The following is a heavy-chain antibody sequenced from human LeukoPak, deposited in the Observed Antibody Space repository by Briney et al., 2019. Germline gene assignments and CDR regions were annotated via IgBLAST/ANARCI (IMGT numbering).Heavy chain of an antibody. V-gene: IGHV1-46*01. J-gene: IGHJ4*02. CDR3: ARVDTRRYCSSTSCYTEDY. CDR2: INPSGGST. D-gene: IGHD2-2*02. Sequence: GASVKVSCKASGYTFTSYYMHWVRQAPGQGLEWMGIINPSGGSTSYAQKFQGRVTMTRDTSTSTVYMELSSLRSEDTAVCYCARVDTRRYCSSTSCYTEDYWGQGTLVTVSS. CDR1: GYTFTSYY.